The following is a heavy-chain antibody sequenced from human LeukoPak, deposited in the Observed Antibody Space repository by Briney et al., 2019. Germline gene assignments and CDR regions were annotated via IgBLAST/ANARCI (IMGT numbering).Heavy chain of an antibody. D-gene: IGHD3-10*01. Sequence: SVKVSCKASGGTFSSYAISWVRQAPGQGLEWMGGIIPIFGTANYAQRFQGRVTITADESTSTAYMELSSLRSEDTAVYYCARGLEWFGEFYYGMEVWGKGTTVTVSS. CDR2: IIPIFGTA. J-gene: IGHJ6*04. CDR1: GGTFSSYA. CDR3: ARGLEWFGEFYYGMEV. V-gene: IGHV1-69*01.